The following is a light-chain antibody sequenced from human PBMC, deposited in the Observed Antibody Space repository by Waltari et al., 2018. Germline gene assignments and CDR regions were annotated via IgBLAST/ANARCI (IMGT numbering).Light chain of an antibody. CDR1: SSDVGGYNY. V-gene: IGLV2-14*03. Sequence: QSALTQPASVSGSPGQSITISCTGTSSDVGGYNYVSWYQQHPGNAPKVMIYDVSNRPSGVSNRFSGSKSGNTASLTISGLQAEDEAEYYCSSHTSNSVVVFGGGTKLTVL. CDR2: DVS. CDR3: SSHTSNSVVV. J-gene: IGLJ2*01.